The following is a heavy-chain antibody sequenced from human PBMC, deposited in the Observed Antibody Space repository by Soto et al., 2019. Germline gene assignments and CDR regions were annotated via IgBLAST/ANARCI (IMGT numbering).Heavy chain of an antibody. CDR2: INHSGST. CDR3: ARGRYCTNGVCYVGYYYYYGMDV. CDR1: GGSVSSGDYY. J-gene: IGHJ6*02. D-gene: IGHD2-8*01. Sequence: SETLSLTCTVSGGSVSSGDYYWSWIRQPPGKGLEWIGEINHSGSTNYNPSLKSRVTISVDTSKNQFSLKLSSVTAADTAVYYCARGRYCTNGVCYVGYYYYYGMDVWGQGTTVTVSS. V-gene: IGHV4-61*08.